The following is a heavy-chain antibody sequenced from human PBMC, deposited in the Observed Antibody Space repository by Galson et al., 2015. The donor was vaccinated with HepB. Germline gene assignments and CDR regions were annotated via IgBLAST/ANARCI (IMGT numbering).Heavy chain of an antibody. J-gene: IGHJ6*02. CDR3: ARDYDFVTSDYHYYGLDV. Sequence: SVKVSCKASGYIFNMYAINWVRQAPGQGLEYMGWINTNTGNPTYAQGFTGRFVFSLDTSVTTAYLRVTSLKADDTAMYYCARDYDFVTSDYHYYGLDVWGQGSTVTVSS. D-gene: IGHD3-3*01. CDR1: GYIFNMYA. V-gene: IGHV7-4-1*02. CDR2: INTNTGNP.